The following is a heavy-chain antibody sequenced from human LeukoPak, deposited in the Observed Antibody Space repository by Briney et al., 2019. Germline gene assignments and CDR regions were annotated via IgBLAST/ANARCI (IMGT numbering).Heavy chain of an antibody. D-gene: IGHD3-22*01. V-gene: IGHV3-21*01. J-gene: IGHJ4*02. Sequence: PGGSLRLSCAASGFTFSSYSMNWVRQAPGKGLEWVSSISSSSSYIYYADSVKGRFTISRDKAKNSLYLKMNSLRAEDTAVYYCASYDSSGYYGDYWGQGTLVTVSS. CDR2: ISSSSSYI. CDR3: ASYDSSGYYGDY. CDR1: GFTFSSYS.